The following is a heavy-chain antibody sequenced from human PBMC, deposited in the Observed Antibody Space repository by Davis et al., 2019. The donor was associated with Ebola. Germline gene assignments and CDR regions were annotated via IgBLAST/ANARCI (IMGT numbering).Heavy chain of an antibody. CDR3: ARDPGAALLDH. Sequence: ASVKVSCKSSGDPFTTHAITWARQAPGQGLEWMGWMSTNNGNTNYAQKLQGRVTMTTDPSTSTAYMELRSLRSDDTAVYYCARDPGAALLDHWGQGTPVTVSS. J-gene: IGHJ4*02. CDR1: GDPFTTHA. D-gene: IGHD6-6*01. V-gene: IGHV1-18*04. CDR2: MSTNNGNT.